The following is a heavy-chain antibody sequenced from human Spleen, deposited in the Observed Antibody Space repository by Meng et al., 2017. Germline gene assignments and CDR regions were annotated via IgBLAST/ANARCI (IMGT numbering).Heavy chain of an antibody. D-gene: IGHD3-22*01. CDR1: GGSFSGYY. Sequence: GQPQPWGAGLLKPSETRSLTFAVYGGSFSGYYWSWIRQPPGKGLEWIGEINHSGSTNYIPSLKGRVTISVDTSKNQFSLNLSSVTAADTAVYYCARVAYYDSSGYHAPIDFWGQGTLVTVSS. J-gene: IGHJ4*02. CDR2: INHSGST. V-gene: IGHV4-34*01. CDR3: ARVAYYDSSGYHAPIDF.